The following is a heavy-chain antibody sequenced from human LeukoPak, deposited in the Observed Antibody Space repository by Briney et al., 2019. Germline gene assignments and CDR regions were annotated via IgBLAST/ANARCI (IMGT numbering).Heavy chain of an antibody. D-gene: IGHD2-15*01. CDR3: ARGGSQLEYCSGGSCYVTGAFDI. J-gene: IGHJ3*02. CDR1: GGSISSYY. V-gene: IGHV4-59*01. Sequence: SETLSLTCTVSGGSISSYYWSWIRQPPGKGLEWIGYIYYSGSTNYNPSLKSRVTISVGTSKNQFSLKLSSVTAADTAVYYCARGGSQLEYCSGGSCYVTGAFDIWGQGTMVTVSS. CDR2: IYYSGST.